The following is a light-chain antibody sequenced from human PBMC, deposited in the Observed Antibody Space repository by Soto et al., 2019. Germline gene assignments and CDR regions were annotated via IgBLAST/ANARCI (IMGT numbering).Light chain of an antibody. CDR3: QQYNNWPIT. J-gene: IGKJ5*01. CDR1: QYINTR. Sequence: EIVLTQSPATLSSFPGDRVTLSCRASQYINTRLAWYQHRPGQAPRLLIYQTSIRAAGIPARFSGSGSGTEFTLTISSLQSEDFAVYCCQQYNNWPITFGQGTRLEIK. CDR2: QTS. V-gene: IGKV3-15*01.